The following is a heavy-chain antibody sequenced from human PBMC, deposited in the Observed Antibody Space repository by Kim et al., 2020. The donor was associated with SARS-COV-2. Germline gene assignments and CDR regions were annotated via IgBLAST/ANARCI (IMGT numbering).Heavy chain of an antibody. Sequence: ASVKVSCKASGYTFSSYGISWVRQAPGQGLEWMGWISAYNGNTNYAQKLQGRVTMTTDTPTSTAYMELRSLRSDDTAVYFCARGGSRLTMIVVVMADAFDIWGQGTMVTVSS. CDR1: GYTFSSYG. D-gene: IGHD3-22*01. J-gene: IGHJ3*02. CDR3: ARGGSRLTMIVVVMADAFDI. V-gene: IGHV1-18*01. CDR2: ISAYNGNT.